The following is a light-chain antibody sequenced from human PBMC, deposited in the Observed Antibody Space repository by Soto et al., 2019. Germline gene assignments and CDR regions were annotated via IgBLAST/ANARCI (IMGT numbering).Light chain of an antibody. CDR2: GSS. Sequence: IVMTQSPATLSVSPGERSTLSCRSSQSVSSNLAWYQQKPCQAPRLLIYGSSIRATGIPARFSGSGSGTEFTLTISTLQSEDFAIYYCQHYNNWPPWTFGQGTKVDIK. CDR1: QSVSSN. CDR3: QHYNNWPPWT. V-gene: IGKV3-15*01. J-gene: IGKJ1*01.